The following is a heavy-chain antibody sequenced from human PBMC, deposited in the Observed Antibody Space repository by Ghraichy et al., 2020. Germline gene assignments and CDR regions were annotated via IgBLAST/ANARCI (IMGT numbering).Heavy chain of an antibody. J-gene: IGHJ4*02. CDR3: AKDYDAHCGGDCSFFDY. CDR1: GFSFRSYG. D-gene: IGHD2-21*02. CDR2: ISYDGTNK. V-gene: IGHV3-33*05. Sequence: GGSLRLSCAVSGFSFRSYGMHWVRQAPGKGLEWVAVISYDGTNKYYADSVKGRFTISRDNSKNTLYLQMNSLRGEDTAVYYCAKDYDAHCGGDCSFFDYWGQGTLVTVSS.